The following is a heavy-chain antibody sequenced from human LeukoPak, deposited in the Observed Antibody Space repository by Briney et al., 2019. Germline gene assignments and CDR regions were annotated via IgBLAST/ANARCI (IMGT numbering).Heavy chain of an antibody. Sequence: PGGSLRLSCAASGFSFSSYSMNWVRQAPGKGLEWVSSISSSSSYIYYADSVKGRFTISRYNAKNSLYLQMNSLRAEDTAVYYCASDQGSGGYVPASYWGQRTLVSVSS. V-gene: IGHV3-21*01. CDR2: ISSSSSYI. J-gene: IGHJ4*02. D-gene: IGHD6-19*01. CDR3: ASDQGSGGYVPASY. CDR1: GFSFSSYS.